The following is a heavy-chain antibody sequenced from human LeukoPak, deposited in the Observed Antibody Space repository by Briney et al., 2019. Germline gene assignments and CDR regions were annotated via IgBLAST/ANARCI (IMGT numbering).Heavy chain of an antibody. D-gene: IGHD2/OR15-2a*01. V-gene: IGHV4-61*02. J-gene: IGHJ4*02. CDR2: IYTSGST. CDR1: GGSISSGSYY. CDR3: ARTYCDSITCYRFDN. Sequence: SQTLSLTCTVSGGSISSGSYYWSWIRQPAGKGLEWIGRIYTSGSTNYNPSLKSRVTISVDTSKNQFSLKLSSVTAADTAVYYCARTYCDSITCYRFDNWGQGILITVSS.